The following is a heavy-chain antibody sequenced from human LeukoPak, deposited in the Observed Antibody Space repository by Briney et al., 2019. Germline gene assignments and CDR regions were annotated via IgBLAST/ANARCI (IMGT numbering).Heavy chain of an antibody. D-gene: IGHD3-22*01. Sequence: GGSLRLSCAASGFTFSSYGMHWVRQAPGKGLEWVAVIWYDGSNKYYADSVTGRFIISRDNSKNTLYLQMNSLRAEDTAVYYCASQDSSGYYLDYWGQGTLVTVSS. V-gene: IGHV3-33*01. CDR3: ASQDSSGYYLDY. CDR1: GFTFSSYG. CDR2: IWYDGSNK. J-gene: IGHJ4*02.